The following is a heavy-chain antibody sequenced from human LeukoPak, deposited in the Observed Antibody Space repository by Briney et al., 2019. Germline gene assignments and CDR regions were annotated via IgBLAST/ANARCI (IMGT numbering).Heavy chain of an antibody. CDR1: GFTFSSYG. D-gene: IGHD2/OR15-2a*01. CDR3: AKPSRDAFDI. J-gene: IGHJ3*02. CDR2: ISYDGSNK. Sequence: GGSLRLSCAASGFTFSSYGMHWVRQAPGKGLEWVAVISYDGSNKYYADSVKGRFTISRDNSKNTLYLQMNSLRAEDTAVYYCAKPSRDAFDIWGQGTMVTVSS. V-gene: IGHV3-30*18.